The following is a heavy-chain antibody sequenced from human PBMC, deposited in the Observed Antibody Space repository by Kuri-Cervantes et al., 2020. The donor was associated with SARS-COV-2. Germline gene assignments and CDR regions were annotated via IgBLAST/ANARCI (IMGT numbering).Heavy chain of an antibody. CDR3: AKDLRLLWFGELLY. Sequence: GGSLRLSCAASGFTFSSYGMHWVRQALGKGLEWVAVISYDGSNKYYADSVKGRFTISRDNSKNTLYLQMNSLRAEDTAVYYCAKDLRLLWFGELLYWGQGTLVTVSS. J-gene: IGHJ4*02. D-gene: IGHD3-10*01. CDR1: GFTFSSYG. CDR2: ISYDGSNK. V-gene: IGHV3-30*18.